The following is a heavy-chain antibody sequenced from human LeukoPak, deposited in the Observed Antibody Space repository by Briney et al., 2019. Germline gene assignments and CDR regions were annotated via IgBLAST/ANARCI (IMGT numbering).Heavy chain of an antibody. Sequence: GGSLRLSCAASGFTFSKYGMHWVRQAPGKGLEWVSVIYSGGSTYYADSVKGRFTISRDNSKNTLYLQMNSLRAEDTAVYYCARYRDGYNYNWFDPWGQGTLVTVSS. V-gene: IGHV3-NL1*01. CDR2: IYSGGST. J-gene: IGHJ5*02. D-gene: IGHD5-24*01. CDR1: GFTFSKYG. CDR3: ARYRDGYNYNWFDP.